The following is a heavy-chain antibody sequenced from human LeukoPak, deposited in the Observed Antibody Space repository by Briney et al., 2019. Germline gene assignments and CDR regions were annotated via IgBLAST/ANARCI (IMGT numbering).Heavy chain of an antibody. CDR2: ISGSGGST. Sequence: GGSLRLSCAASGFTFSSYATSWVRQAPGKGLEWVSAISGSGGSTYYADSVKGRFTISRDNSKNTLYLQMNSLRAEDTAVYYCASYGSGSHPVDYWGQGTLVTVSS. D-gene: IGHD3-10*01. J-gene: IGHJ4*02. CDR3: ASYGSGSHPVDY. V-gene: IGHV3-23*01. CDR1: GFTFSSYA.